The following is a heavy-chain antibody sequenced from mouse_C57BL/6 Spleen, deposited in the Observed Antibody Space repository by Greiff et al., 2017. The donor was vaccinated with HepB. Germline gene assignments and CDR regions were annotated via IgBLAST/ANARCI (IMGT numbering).Heavy chain of an antibody. D-gene: IGHD6-1*01. Sequence: QVHVKQPGAELVKPGASVKMSCKASGYTFTSYWITWVKQRPGQGLEWIGDIYPGSGSTNYNEKFKSKATLTVDTSSSTAYMQLSSLTSEDSAVYYCARGQCHVDYWGQGTTLTVSS. CDR3: ARGQCHVDY. CDR2: IYPGSGST. CDR1: GYTFTSYW. V-gene: IGHV1-55*01. J-gene: IGHJ2*01.